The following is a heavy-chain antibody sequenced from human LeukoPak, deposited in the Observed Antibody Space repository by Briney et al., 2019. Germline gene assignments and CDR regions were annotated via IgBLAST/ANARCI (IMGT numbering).Heavy chain of an antibody. CDR1: GGSISSGSYY. CDR2: INHSGST. V-gene: IGHV4-61*10. Sequence: SETLSLTCSVSGGSISSGSYYWSWIRQPAGKGLEWIGEINHSGSTNYNPSLKSRVTISVDTSKNQFSLKLSSVTAADTAVYYCARSIRGRYYDILTGYANRGYRPACGFDPWGQGTLVTVSS. J-gene: IGHJ5*02. CDR3: ARSIRGRYYDILTGYANRGYRPACGFDP. D-gene: IGHD3-9*01.